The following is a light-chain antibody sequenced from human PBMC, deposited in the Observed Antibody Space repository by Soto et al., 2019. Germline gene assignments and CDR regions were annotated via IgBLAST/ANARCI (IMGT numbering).Light chain of an antibody. Sequence: QSVLTQPPSVSGAPGQTVTISCSGIGAGFDVHWHQHLPGTAPRLVIYSNTNRPSGVPDRFSGSKSGTSASLAITGLQAEDEAEYYCQSYDRGLSGLVFGTGTKLTGL. V-gene: IGLV1-40*01. J-gene: IGLJ1*01. CDR1: IGAGFD. CDR3: QSYDRGLSGLV. CDR2: SNT.